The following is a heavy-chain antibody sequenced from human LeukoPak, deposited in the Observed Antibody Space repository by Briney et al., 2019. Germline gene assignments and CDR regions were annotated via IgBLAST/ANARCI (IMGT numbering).Heavy chain of an antibody. Sequence: GGSLRLSCAASGFTFSSYEMNWVRQAPGKGLEWVSYISSSGSTIYYADSVKGRFTISRDNAKNSLYLQMNSLRAEDTAVYYCARDPDDTAMVSFDYWGQGTLVTVSS. CDR1: GFTFSSYE. V-gene: IGHV3-48*03. CDR2: ISSSGSTI. D-gene: IGHD5-18*01. J-gene: IGHJ4*02. CDR3: ARDPDDTAMVSFDY.